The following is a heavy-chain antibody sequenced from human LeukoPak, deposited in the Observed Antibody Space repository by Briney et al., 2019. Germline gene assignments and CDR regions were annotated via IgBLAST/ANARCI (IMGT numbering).Heavy chain of an antibody. CDR2: IIPILGIA. Sequence: SAKVSCKASGGTFSSYAISWVRQAPGQGLEWMGRIIPILGIANYAQKFQGRVTITADKSTSTAYMELSSLRSEDTAVYYCATYCSGGSCYPQTFDYWGQGTLVTVSS. J-gene: IGHJ4*02. V-gene: IGHV1-69*04. CDR3: ATYCSGGSCYPQTFDY. D-gene: IGHD2-15*01. CDR1: GGTFSSYA.